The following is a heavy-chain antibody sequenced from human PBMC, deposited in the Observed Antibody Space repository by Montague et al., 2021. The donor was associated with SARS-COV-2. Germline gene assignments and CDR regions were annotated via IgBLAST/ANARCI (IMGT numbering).Heavy chain of an antibody. CDR1: GFSLSTSGMC. Sequence: PALLKPTQTLTLTCTFSGFSLSTSGMCVSWIRQPPGKALEWLARIDWDDDKYYSTSLKTRLTISKDTSKNQVVLTMTNMDPVDTATYYCARILVAAAGSPFDPGGQGTLVTVSS. J-gene: IGHJ5*02. D-gene: IGHD6-13*01. CDR2: IDWDDDK. V-gene: IGHV2-70*11. CDR3: ARILVAAAGSPFDP.